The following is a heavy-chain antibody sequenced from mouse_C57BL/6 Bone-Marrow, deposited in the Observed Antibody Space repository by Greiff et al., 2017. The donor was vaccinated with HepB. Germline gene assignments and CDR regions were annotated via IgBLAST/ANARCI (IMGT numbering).Heavy chain of an antibody. CDR3: ARGDYDGS. CDR1: GYTFTDYY. CDR2: INPNNGGT. J-gene: IGHJ2*01. D-gene: IGHD2-4*01. V-gene: IGHV1-26*01. Sequence: VQLQQSGPELVKPGASVKISCKASGYTFTDYYMNWVKQSHGKSLEWIGDINPNNGGTSYNQKFKGKATLTVDKSSSTAYMELRSLTSEDSAVYYCARGDYDGSWGQGTTLTVSS.